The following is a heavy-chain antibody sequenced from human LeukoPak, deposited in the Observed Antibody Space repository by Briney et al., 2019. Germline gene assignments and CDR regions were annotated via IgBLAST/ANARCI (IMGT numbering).Heavy chain of an antibody. V-gene: IGHV4-39*01. CDR3: ARGLRGGYSGYDLDY. CDR2: IFYSGNT. J-gene: IGHJ4*02. Sequence: SETLSLTCSVSGGSISSRNFYWGWIRQPPGKGLEWIGSIFYSGNTHYNPSLKSRVTVSVDASKNQFSLKLSSVTAADTAVYSCARGLRGGYSGYDLDYWGQGTLVTVSS. D-gene: IGHD5-12*01. CDR1: GGSISSRNFY.